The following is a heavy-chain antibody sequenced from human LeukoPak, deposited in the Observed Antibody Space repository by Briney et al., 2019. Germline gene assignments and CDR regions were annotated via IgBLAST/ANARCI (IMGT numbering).Heavy chain of an antibody. CDR2: ISSSSSTI. D-gene: IGHD3-10*01. CDR3: ARDRVPAGNYYYGMDV. Sequence: GRTLRLSCAASGVTFSGDSMNWGGEAPGKGGGWGSYISSSSSTIYYADSVKGRFTISRDNAKNSLYLQMNSLRDEDTAVYYCARDRVPAGNYYYGMDVWGQGTTVTVSS. V-gene: IGHV3-48*02. J-gene: IGHJ6*01. CDR1: GVTFSGDS.